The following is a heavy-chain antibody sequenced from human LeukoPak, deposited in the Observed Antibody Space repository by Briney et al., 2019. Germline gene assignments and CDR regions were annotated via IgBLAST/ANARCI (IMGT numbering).Heavy chain of an antibody. CDR1: GYTLTELS. V-gene: IGHV1-24*01. Sequence: EASVKVSCKVSGYTLTELSMHWVRQAPGKGLEWMGGFDPEDGETIYAQKFQGRVTVTEDTSTDTAYMELSSLRSEDTAVYYCATADSSSWFAPFDYWGQGTLVTVSS. D-gene: IGHD6-13*01. CDR3: ATADSSSWFAPFDY. CDR2: FDPEDGET. J-gene: IGHJ4*02.